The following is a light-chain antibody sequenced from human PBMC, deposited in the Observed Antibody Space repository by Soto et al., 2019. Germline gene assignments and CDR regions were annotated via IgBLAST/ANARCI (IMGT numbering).Light chain of an antibody. Sequence: DIQLTQSPSFLSASVGDRVTMTCRASQGINNKLAWYQHKPGKAPKLLVYFASTLQSGDPSRFSGSGSGTEFTLTISSLQPEDFATYYCQQIYVYPITFGLGTRLEIK. CDR3: QQIYVYPIT. J-gene: IGKJ5*01. CDR2: FAS. V-gene: IGKV1-9*01. CDR1: QGINNK.